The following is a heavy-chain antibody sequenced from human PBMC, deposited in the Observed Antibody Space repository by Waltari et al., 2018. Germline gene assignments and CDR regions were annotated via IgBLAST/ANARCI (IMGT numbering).Heavy chain of an antibody. Sequence: QLQLQESGPGLVKPSETLSLTCTVSVDSISISSHYWGWIRQPPGKGLEWIGSIHYSGSTYYTPSLKSRVTISGDRSKKQFSLELSSVTAADTAMYYCARQTDTSGYPDDYWGQGTLVTVSS. CDR2: IHYSGST. V-gene: IGHV4-39*01. J-gene: IGHJ4*02. CDR1: VDSISISSHY. CDR3: ARQTDTSGYPDDY. D-gene: IGHD3-22*01.